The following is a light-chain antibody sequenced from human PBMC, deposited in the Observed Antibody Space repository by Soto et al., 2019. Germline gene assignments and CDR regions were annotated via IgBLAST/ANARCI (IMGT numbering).Light chain of an antibody. CDR3: QQYNTYWT. CDR2: KAS. CDR1: QSISTW. Sequence: DIQMTQSPSTLSASVGDRVTITCRASQSISTWLAWYQQKPGKAPKLLIYKASSSESGVPSRFSGSGSGTEFTFTISSLQPDDFATYYCQQYNTYWTFGQGTKVEIK. J-gene: IGKJ1*01. V-gene: IGKV1-5*03.